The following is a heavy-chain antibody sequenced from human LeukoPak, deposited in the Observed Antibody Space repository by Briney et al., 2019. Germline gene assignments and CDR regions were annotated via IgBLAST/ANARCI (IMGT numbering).Heavy chain of an antibody. J-gene: IGHJ4*02. CDR3: AKGLRLDLGELSTFDY. CDR2: ISYDGSFK. D-gene: IGHD3-16*02. CDR1: GFIFSTYA. Sequence: GRSLGLSCAASGFIFSTYAMHWVRQSPDKGLEWVASISYDGSFKYYVDSVKGRFTISRDNSKNTLYLQMNSLRPEDTAVYYCAKGLRLDLGELSTFDYWGQGTLVTVSS. V-gene: IGHV3-30*18.